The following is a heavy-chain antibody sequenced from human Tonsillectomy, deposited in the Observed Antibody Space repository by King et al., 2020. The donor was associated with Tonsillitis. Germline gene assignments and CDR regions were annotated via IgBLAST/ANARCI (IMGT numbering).Heavy chain of an antibody. CDR1: GGSISSSSW. CDR2: IYHSGST. D-gene: IGHD3-22*01. V-gene: IGHV4-4*02. Sequence: VQLQESGPGLVKPSGTLSLTCAVSGGSISSSSWWSWVRQPPGKGLQWIGEIYHSGSTNYNPSLKSRVTISVDKSKNKFSLRLDSVTAADTAVYFCARSTYYHDSSYHYYDGHGDAFDIWGQGTMVTVPS. J-gene: IGHJ3*02. CDR3: ARSTYYHDSSYHYYDGHGDAFDI.